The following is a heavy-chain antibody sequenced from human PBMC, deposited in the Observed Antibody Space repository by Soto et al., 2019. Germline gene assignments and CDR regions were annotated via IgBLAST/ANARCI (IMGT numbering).Heavy chain of an antibody. J-gene: IGHJ4*02. D-gene: IGHD1-26*01. CDR3: ARFYSGSYYYFDY. CDR1: GFTFSSYG. CDR2: IWYDGTNK. Sequence: LSCAASGFTFSSYGMHWVRQAPGKGLEWVAVIWYDGTNKYYADSVKGRFTISRGNSKNTLFLQMNSLRAEDTAVYYCARFYSGSYYYFDYWGQGTLVTVSS. V-gene: IGHV3-33*01.